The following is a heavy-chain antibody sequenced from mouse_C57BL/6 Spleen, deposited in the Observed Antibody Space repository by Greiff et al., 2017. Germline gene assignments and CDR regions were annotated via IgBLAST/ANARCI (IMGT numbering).Heavy chain of an antibody. CDR1: GYTFTSYW. CDR2: IHPNSGST. D-gene: IGHD1-1*01. CDR3: ARGVITTVVAKADFDY. J-gene: IGHJ2*01. V-gene: IGHV1-64*01. Sequence: QVQLQQPGAELVKPGASVKLSCKASGYTFTSYWMHWVKQRPGQGLEWIGMIHPNSGSTNYNEKFKSKATLTVDKSSSTAYMQLSSLTSEDSAVYYCARGVITTVVAKADFDYRGQGTTLTVSS.